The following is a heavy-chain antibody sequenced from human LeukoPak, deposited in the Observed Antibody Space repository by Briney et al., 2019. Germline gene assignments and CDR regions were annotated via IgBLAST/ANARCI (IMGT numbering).Heavy chain of an antibody. V-gene: IGHV4-59*08. D-gene: IGHD3-10*01. J-gene: IGHJ5*02. CDR2: LYYSGNT. Sequence: SETLSLTCTVSGVSISNYYWSWIRQPPGKGLEWIGYLYYSGNTNYNPSLKSRVTISVDTSKNQFSLKLSSVTAADTAVYYCARRRFNGSGTYWFDPWGQGTLVTVSS. CDR1: GVSISNYY. CDR3: ARRRFNGSGTYWFDP.